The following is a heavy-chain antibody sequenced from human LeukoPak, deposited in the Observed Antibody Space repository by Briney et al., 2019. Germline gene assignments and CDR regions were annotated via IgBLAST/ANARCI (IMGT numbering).Heavy chain of an antibody. V-gene: IGHV3-23*01. J-gene: IGHJ4*02. Sequence: DSVKGRFTISRDNSKNTLYLQMNSLRAEDTAVYYCARRTWEWGFFDYWGQGTLVTVSS. CDR3: ARRTWEWGFFDY. D-gene: IGHD3-3*01.